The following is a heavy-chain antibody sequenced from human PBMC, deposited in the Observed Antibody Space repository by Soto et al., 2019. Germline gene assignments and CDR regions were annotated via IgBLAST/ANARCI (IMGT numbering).Heavy chain of an antibody. V-gene: IGHV3-23*01. CDR1: GFTFSSYA. CDR2: ISSSGGST. CDR3: ANLGYSYGLGY. J-gene: IGHJ4*02. D-gene: IGHD5-18*01. Sequence: GSLRLSCAASGFTFSSYAMSWVRQAPGKGLEWVSTISSSGGSTYYADSVKGRFTISRDNSKNTLYLQMNSLRAEDTAVYYCANLGYSYGLGYWGQGTLVTVSS.